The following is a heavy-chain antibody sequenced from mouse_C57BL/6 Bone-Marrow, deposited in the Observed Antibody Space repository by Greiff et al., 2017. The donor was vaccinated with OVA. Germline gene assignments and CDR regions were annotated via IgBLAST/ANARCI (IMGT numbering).Heavy chain of an antibody. V-gene: IGHV8-8*01. Sequence: QVQLKESGPGILQPSQTLSLTCSFSGFSLSTFGMGVGWIRQPSGKGLEWLAHIWWDDDKYYNPALKSRLTISKDTSKNQVFLKIANVDTANTATYYCARMGYYGSSFPFDYWGQGTTLTVSS. CDR1: GFSLSTFGMG. J-gene: IGHJ2*01. D-gene: IGHD1-1*01. CDR3: ARMGYYGSSFPFDY. CDR2: IWWDDDK.